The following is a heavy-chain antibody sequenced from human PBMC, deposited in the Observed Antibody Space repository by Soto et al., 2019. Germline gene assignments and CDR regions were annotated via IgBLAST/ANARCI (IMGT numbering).Heavy chain of an antibody. CDR1: GYTFTNYA. J-gene: IGHJ5*02. CDR2: TNAGNGNT. V-gene: IGHV1-3*01. CDR3: GRGWGLNWLDP. Sequence: ASVKVSCKASGYTFTNYAMHWVRQAPGQRLEWMGWTNAGNGNTKYSQKFQGRVTITRDTSASTAYMELSSLRSEDTAVYYCGRGWGLNWLDPWGQGPLVTVSS. D-gene: IGHD3-16*01.